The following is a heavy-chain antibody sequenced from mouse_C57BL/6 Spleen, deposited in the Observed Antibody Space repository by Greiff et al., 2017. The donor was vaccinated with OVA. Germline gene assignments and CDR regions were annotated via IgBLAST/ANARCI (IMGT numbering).Heavy chain of an antibody. D-gene: IGHD2-14*01. Sequence: DVQLQESGPGLVKPSQSLSLTCSVTGYSITSGYYWNWIRQFPGNKLEWMGYISYDGSNNYNPSLKNRISITRDTSKNQFFLKLNSVTTEDTATYYCARVEVYYYGMDYWGQGTSVTVSS. CDR1: GYSITSGYY. V-gene: IGHV3-6*01. CDR2: ISYDGSN. J-gene: IGHJ4*01. CDR3: ARVEVYYYGMDY.